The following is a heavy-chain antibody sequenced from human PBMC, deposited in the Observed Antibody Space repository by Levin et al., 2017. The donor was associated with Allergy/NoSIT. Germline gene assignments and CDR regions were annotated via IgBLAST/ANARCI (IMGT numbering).Heavy chain of an antibody. V-gene: IGHV4-39*01. CDR2: IYYSGTS. D-gene: IGHD2-2*01. CDR3: ARILPAAMLRGAFDL. J-gene: IGHJ3*01. CDR1: GGSINTTSYY. Sequence: SETLSLTCTVSGGSINTTSYYWGWIRQPPGKGLEWIASIYYSGTSYSNPPLKSRVAISVDTSNNRFSLKLTSVTAADTAVYYCARILPAAMLRGAFDLWGQGTMVTVSS.